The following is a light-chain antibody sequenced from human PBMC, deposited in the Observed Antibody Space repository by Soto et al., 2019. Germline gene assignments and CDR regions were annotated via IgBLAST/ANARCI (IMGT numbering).Light chain of an antibody. V-gene: IGLV3-21*04. Sequence: SYELTQPPSVSVAPGKTARITCGGNNIGSKSVHWYQQKPGQPPVLVIYYDNDRPSGIPERFSGSNSGNTATLTISRVEAGDEADYYCQVWDSSSDHVVFGGGTKLTVL. CDR1: NIGSKS. CDR2: YDN. J-gene: IGLJ2*01. CDR3: QVWDSSSDHVV.